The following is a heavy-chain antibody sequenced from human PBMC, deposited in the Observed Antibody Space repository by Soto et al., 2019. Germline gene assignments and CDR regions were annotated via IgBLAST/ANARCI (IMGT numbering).Heavy chain of an antibody. CDR3: ARNHGYSSSWYWFDP. CDR2: IWYDGSNK. D-gene: IGHD6-13*01. CDR1: GFTFSSYG. V-gene: IGHV3-33*01. Sequence: GGSLRLSCAASGFTFSSYGMHWVRQVPGKGLEWVAVIWYDGSNKYYADSVKGRFTISRDNSKNTLYLQMNSLRAEDTAVYYCARNHGYSSSWYWFDPWGQGTLVTVSS. J-gene: IGHJ5*02.